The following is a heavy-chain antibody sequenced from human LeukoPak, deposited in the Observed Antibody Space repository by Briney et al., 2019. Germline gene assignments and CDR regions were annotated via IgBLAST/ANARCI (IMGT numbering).Heavy chain of an antibody. V-gene: IGHV2-70*17. CDR2: IDWDNAK. CDR1: GFSLSSSGMC. J-gene: IGHJ3*02. CDR3: ARMYRRSGSHRDAFDI. Sequence: SGPALVEPTQTLTLTCTFSGFSLSSSGMCVTWIRQPPGKALEWLAHIDWDNAKFHNTSLKTRLTVSKDTSKNQVVLTMTNMDPVDTATYYCARMYRRSGSHRDAFDIWGRGTMVTVSS. D-gene: IGHD1-26*01.